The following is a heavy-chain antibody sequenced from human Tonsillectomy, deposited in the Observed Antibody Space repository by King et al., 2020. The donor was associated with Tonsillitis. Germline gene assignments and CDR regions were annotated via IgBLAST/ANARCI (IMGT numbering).Heavy chain of an antibody. CDR2: ISSNGGST. CDR1: RFTFSSYA. V-gene: IGHV3-64D*06. D-gene: IGHD2-15*01. J-gene: IGHJ4*02. CDR3: VKPAVGYCSGGSCFPDFFDY. Sequence: VQLVESGGGLVQPGGSLRLSCSASRFTFSSYAMYWVRQAPGKGLEFVSAISSNGGSTYYADSVKGRFTISRDNSKNTLYLQMSSLRAEDTAVYYCVKPAVGYCSGGSCFPDFFDYWGQGTLVTVSS.